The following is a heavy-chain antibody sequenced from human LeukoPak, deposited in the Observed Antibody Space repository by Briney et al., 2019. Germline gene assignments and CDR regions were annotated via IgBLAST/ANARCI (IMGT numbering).Heavy chain of an antibody. J-gene: IGHJ4*02. CDR3: AKEGKRYDFWSGYYSWYFDY. CDR1: GFTFSIYD. D-gene: IGHD3-3*01. Sequence: GRSLRLSCAASGFTFSIYDMHWVRQAPGKGLQWVAVISYDGSNKYYADSVKGRFTISRDNSKNTLYLQMNSLRAEDTAVYYCAKEGKRYDFWSGYYSWYFDYWGQGTLVTVSS. CDR2: ISYDGSNK. V-gene: IGHV3-30*18.